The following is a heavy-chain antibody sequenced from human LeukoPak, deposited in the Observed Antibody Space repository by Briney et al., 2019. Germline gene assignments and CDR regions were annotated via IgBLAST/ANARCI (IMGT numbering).Heavy chain of an antibody. CDR2: LSSDGVDK. CDR3: ARPRYGMDV. CDR1: GFTFSSYV. V-gene: IGHV3-30-3*01. Sequence: GGSLRLSCAASGFTFSSYVMHWVRQTPGKGLEWVAILSSDGVDKRCADSVQGRFTVSRDNFKNTLYLQMNSLRAEDTAIYYCARPRYGMDVWGQGTTVTVSS. J-gene: IGHJ6*02.